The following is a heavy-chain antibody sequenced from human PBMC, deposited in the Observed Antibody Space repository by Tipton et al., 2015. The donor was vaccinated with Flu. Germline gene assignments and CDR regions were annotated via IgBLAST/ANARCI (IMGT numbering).Heavy chain of an antibody. CDR1: SGSIRSTNYF. CDR2: IYPSGTT. J-gene: IGHJ4*02. D-gene: IGHD3-10*02. CDR3: ARLSYYDVDLKNFYFDY. Sequence: TLSLTCTVSSGSIRSTNYFCAWIRQPPGKGLELIGSIYPSGTTYYNPSLKSRVTISVDTSKSHFSLMLRSVTAADTAVYYCARLSYYDVDLKNFYFDYWGQGALVTVSS. V-gene: IGHV4-39*01.